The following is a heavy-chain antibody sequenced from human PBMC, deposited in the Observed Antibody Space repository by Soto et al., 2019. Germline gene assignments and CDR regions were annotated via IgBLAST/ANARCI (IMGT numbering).Heavy chain of an antibody. CDR3: ARGGACGGDCYSEDAFDI. Sequence: QVQLQESGPGLVKPSQTLSLTCTVSGGSISSGDYYWSWIRQPPGKGLEWIGYIYYSGSTYYNPYLKSRVTISVDTSKNQFSLKLSSVTAADTAVYYCARGGACGGDCYSEDAFDIWGQGTMVTVSS. CDR1: GGSISSGDYY. V-gene: IGHV4-30-4*01. J-gene: IGHJ3*02. CDR2: IYYSGST. D-gene: IGHD2-21*02.